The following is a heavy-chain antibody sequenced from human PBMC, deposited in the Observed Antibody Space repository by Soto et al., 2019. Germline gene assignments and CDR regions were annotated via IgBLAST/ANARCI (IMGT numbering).Heavy chain of an antibody. CDR3: ASGGVPAAILSWFDP. CDR1: GYTFTGYY. V-gene: IGHV1-2*02. J-gene: IGHJ5*02. CDR2: INPNSGGT. Sequence: ASVKVSCKASGYTFTGYYMHWVRQAPGQGLEWMGWINPNSGGTNYAQKFQGRVTMTRDTSISTAYMELSRLRSDDTAVYYCASGGVPAAILSWFDPWGQGTLVTVSS. D-gene: IGHD2-2*02.